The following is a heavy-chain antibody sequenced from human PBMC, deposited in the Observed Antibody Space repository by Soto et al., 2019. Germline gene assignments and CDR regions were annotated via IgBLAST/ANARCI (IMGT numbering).Heavy chain of an antibody. V-gene: IGHV1-8*01. D-gene: IGHD3-10*01. CDR1: GYTFTSYD. Sequence: ASVKVSCKASGYTFTSYDINWVRQATGQGLEWKGWINPNSGNTGYAQKFQGRVTMTRNTSISTAYMELSSLRSEDTAVYYCARGLTYYYGSGSYSAHNWFDPWGQGTLVTVSS. J-gene: IGHJ5*02. CDR2: INPNSGNT. CDR3: ARGLTYYYGSGSYSAHNWFDP.